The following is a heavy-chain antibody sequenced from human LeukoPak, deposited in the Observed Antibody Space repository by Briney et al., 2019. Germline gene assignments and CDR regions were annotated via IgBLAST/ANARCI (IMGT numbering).Heavy chain of an antibody. V-gene: IGHV4-59*01. CDR1: GGSISSFY. CDR2: IYYSGST. J-gene: IGHJ4*02. Sequence: SETLSLTCTVSGGSISSFYWSWIRQPPGKGLKWIGYIYYSGSTNYNPSLKSRVTISVDTSKNQFSLKLSSVTAADTAVYYCARVGSQLLYYFDYWGQGTLVTVSS. CDR3: ARVGSQLLYYFDY. D-gene: IGHD2-2*02.